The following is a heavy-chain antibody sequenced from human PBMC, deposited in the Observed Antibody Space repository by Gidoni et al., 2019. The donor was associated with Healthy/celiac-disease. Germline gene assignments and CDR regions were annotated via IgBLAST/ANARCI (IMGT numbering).Heavy chain of an antibody. CDR3: ARAHRSGYYSD. D-gene: IGHD3-22*01. CDR2: ISSNGGST. V-gene: IGHV3-64*01. CDR1: GFTFSSYA. Sequence: EVQLVESGGGLVQPGGSLRLSCAASGFTFSSYAMHWVRQAPGKGLEYVSAISSNGGSTYYANSVKGRFTISRDNSKNTLYLQMGSLRAEDMAVYYCARAHRSGYYSDWGQGTLVTVSS. J-gene: IGHJ4*02.